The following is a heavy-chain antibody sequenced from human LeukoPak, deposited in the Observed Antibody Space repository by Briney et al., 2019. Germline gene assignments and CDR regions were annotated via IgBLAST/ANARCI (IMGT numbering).Heavy chain of an antibody. V-gene: IGHV1-46*01. CDR2: IRPSGST. D-gene: IGHD5-18*01. J-gene: IGHJ4*02. CDR3: AREGPETYNFDF. Sequence: ASVKVSCKASGYTFTNYGISWVRQAPGQGLEYMGIIRPSGSTAYAQKFQGRVTMTRDTSTSAVYMELSSLRSEDTAVYYCAREGPETYNFDFWGQGTQVTVSS. CDR1: GYTFTNYG.